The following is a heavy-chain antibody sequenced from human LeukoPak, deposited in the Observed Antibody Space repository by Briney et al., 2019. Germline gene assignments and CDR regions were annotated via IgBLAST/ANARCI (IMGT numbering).Heavy chain of an antibody. J-gene: IGHJ3*02. Sequence: ASVKVSCKASGYTFTSYDINWVRQATGQGLEWMGWMNPNSGNTGYAQKFQGRVTMTRNTSISTAYMELSSLRSEDTAVYYCASRYCSGGSCYEDAFDIWGQGTMVTVSS. CDR2: MNPNSGNT. CDR3: ASRYCSGGSCYEDAFDI. V-gene: IGHV1-8*02. CDR1: GYTFTSYD. D-gene: IGHD2-15*01.